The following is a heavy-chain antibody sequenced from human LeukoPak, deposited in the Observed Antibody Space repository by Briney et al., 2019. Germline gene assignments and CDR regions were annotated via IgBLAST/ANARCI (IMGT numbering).Heavy chain of an antibody. CDR1: GYTFTSYD. Sequence: SVKVSCKASGYTFTSYDINWVRQAPGQGLEWMGGIIPIFGTANYAQKFQGRVTITADESTSTAYMELSSLRSEDTAVYYCAREPRDSIVGASDAFDIWGQGTMVTVSS. CDR2: IIPIFGTA. V-gene: IGHV1-69*13. D-gene: IGHD1-26*01. CDR3: AREPRDSIVGASDAFDI. J-gene: IGHJ3*02.